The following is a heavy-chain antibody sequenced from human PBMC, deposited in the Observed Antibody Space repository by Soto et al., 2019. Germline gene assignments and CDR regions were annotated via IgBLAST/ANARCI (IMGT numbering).Heavy chain of an antibody. D-gene: IGHD3-3*01. J-gene: IGHJ6*02. CDR2: MDPNSGST. Sequence: QAQLVQSGAEVKKPGASVKVSCMASGYTFTSYDINWVRQAPGQGLEWLGWMDPNSGSTGYAQNFQGRVTMTRNISINTAHMELSSLRSEDTAVYYCARERKFDFWRKGLDVWGQGTTVTVSS. V-gene: IGHV1-8*01. CDR3: ARERKFDFWRKGLDV. CDR1: GYTFTSYD.